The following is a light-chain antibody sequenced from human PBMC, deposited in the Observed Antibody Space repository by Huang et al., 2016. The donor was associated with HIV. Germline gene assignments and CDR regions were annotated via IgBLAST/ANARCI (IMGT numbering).Light chain of an antibody. CDR2: GVS. CDR1: QSVSSGY. J-gene: IGKJ1*01. CDR3: QQYDSSPGT. V-gene: IGKV3-20*01. Sequence: EIVLTQSPGTLSLSPGERATLSCRASQSVSSGYLAWYQKRPGQAHSLLLFGVSTRATDIPDRFSGSGSGTDFTLTISRLEPEDFAVYYCQQYDSSPGTFGQGTKVEIK.